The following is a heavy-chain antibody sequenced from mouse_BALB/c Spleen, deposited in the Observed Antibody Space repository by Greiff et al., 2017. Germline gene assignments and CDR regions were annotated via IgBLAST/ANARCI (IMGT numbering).Heavy chain of an antibody. CDR1: GYTFTSYY. CDR3: TRGWLAHPWFAY. CDR2: INPSNGGT. J-gene: IGHJ3*01. D-gene: IGHD2-3*01. Sequence: QVQLQQSGAELVKPGASVKLSCKASGYTFTSYYMYWVKQRPGQGLEWIGEINPSNGGTNFNEKFKSKATLTVDKSSSTAYMQLSSLTSEDSAVYYCTRGWLAHPWFAYWGQGTLVTVSA. V-gene: IGHV1S81*02.